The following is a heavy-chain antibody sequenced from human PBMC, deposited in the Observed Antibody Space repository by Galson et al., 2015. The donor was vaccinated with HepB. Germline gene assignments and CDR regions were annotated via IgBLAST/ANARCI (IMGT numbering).Heavy chain of an antibody. V-gene: IGHV1-3*01. CDR3: ARGDITMVRGVQWYFDY. CDR2: INAGNGNT. CDR1: GYTFTSYA. Sequence: SVKVSCKASGYTFTSYAMHWVRQAPGQRLEWMGWINAGNGNTKYSQKFQGRVTITRDTSASTAYMELSSLRSEDTAVYYCARGDITMVRGVQWYFDYWGQGTLVTVSS. D-gene: IGHD3-10*01. J-gene: IGHJ4*02.